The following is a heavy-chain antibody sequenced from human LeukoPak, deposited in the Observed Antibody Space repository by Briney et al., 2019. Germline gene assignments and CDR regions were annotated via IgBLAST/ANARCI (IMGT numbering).Heavy chain of an antibody. J-gene: IGHJ4*02. Sequence: PSETLSLTCTVSGGSISSSSYYWGWIRQPPGKGLEWIGSIYYSGSTYYNPSLKSRVTISVDTSKNRFSLKLSSVTAADTAVYYCARRYYYYGSGSYYKPASSFDYWGQGTLVTVSS. CDR2: IYYSGST. CDR3: ARRYYYYGSGSYYKPASSFDY. D-gene: IGHD3-10*01. V-gene: IGHV4-39*01. CDR1: GGSISSSSYY.